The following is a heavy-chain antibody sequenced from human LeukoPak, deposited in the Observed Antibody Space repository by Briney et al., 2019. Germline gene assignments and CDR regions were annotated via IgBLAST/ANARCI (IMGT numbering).Heavy chain of an antibody. CDR1: GFTFSRYA. J-gene: IGHJ4*02. D-gene: IGHD3-10*01. Sequence: GGSLRLSCSASGFTFSRYAMHWVRQAPGKGLEYVSAISSNGGSTYYADSVEGRFTISRDNSKNTLYLLMSSLRAEDTAVYYCVKDGSGSYYTYYFDYWGQGTLVTVSS. CDR3: VKDGSGSYYTYYFDY. CDR2: ISSNGGST. V-gene: IGHV3-64D*06.